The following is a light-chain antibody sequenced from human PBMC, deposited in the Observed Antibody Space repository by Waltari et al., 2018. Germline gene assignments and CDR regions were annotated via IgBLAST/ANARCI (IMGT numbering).Light chain of an antibody. CDR2: NTT. CDR1: SGLVTTSYA. CDR3: VLYMGSGLGVV. Sequence: QTVVTQEPSFSVSPGGTVTLTCGLSSGLVTTSYAPSWSQQTPGQSPRTLIYNTTTRPSGVPVRFSGSILGNKAALTITGAQADDESDYYCVLYMGSGLGVVFGGGTKLTVL. J-gene: IGLJ2*01. V-gene: IGLV8-61*01.